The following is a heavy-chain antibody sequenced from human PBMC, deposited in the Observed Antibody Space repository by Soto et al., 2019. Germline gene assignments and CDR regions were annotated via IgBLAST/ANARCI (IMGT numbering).Heavy chain of an antibody. V-gene: IGHV3-23*01. Sequence: EVQLLESGGGLVQPGGSLTLSCAASGFTFENYAMSWVRQAPGKGLDWVSGVSGPGGLTFYSDSVKGRFTISRDYSKKTLSLQLNSLRADDTGIYYCAKGTFRGDYGAFDYWGQGTLVTVSS. CDR3: AKGTFRGDYGAFDY. CDR1: GFTFENYA. J-gene: IGHJ4*02. CDR2: VSGPGGLT. D-gene: IGHD4-17*01.